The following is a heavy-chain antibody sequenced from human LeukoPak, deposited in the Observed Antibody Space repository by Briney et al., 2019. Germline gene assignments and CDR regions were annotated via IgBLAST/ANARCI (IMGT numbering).Heavy chain of an antibody. CDR2: IHYSGGST. V-gene: IGHV3-23*01. J-gene: IGHJ4*02. CDR3: AKVIREVDMSYDY. CDR1: GISFGSHG. D-gene: IGHD5-24*01. Sequence: PGGSLRLSCVVSGISFGSHGMHWVRQAPGKGLEWVSAIHYSGGSTYYADSVKGRFTISRDNSKNTLYLQMNSLRAEDTAVYYCAKVIREVDMSYDYWGQGALVTVSS.